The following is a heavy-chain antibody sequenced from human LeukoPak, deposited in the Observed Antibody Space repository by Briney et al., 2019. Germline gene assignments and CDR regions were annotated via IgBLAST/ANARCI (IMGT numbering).Heavy chain of an antibody. CDR2: ISGSGGST. CDR1: GFTFSSYA. V-gene: IGHV3-23*01. CDR3: AKARIVVVVAAGLDY. J-gene: IGHJ4*02. Sequence: GGSLRLSCAASGFTFSSYAMSWVRQAPGKGLEWVSAISGSGGSTYYADSVKGRFTISRDNSKNTLYLQMNSLRAEDTAVYYCAKARIVVVVAAGLDYWGQGTLVTVSS. D-gene: IGHD2-15*01.